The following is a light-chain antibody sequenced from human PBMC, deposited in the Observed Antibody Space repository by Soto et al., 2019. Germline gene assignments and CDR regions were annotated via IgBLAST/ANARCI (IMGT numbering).Light chain of an antibody. CDR1: SSDVGSYNR. CDR2: EVS. Sequence: QSALTQPPSVSGSPGQSVTISCTGTSSDVGSYNRVSWYQQPPGTAPKLMIYEVSNRPSGVPDRFSGSKSGNTASLTISGLQAEDEGDYYCSSYTSSTTLVVFGGGTKLTVL. V-gene: IGLV2-18*02. J-gene: IGLJ2*01. CDR3: SSYTSSTTLVV.